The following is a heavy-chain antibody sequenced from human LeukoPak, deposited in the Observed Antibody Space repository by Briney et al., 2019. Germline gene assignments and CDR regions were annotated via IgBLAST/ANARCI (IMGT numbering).Heavy chain of an antibody. Sequence: PGGSLRLSCAASGFTFSDYYMSWIRQAPGKGLEWVSYITNSGTTVYYADSVKGRFTISRDNAKNSLYLQMNSLRAEDTAVYYCARDLMTTALYYYYCMDVWGKGTTVTVSS. D-gene: IGHD4-17*01. CDR3: ARDLMTTALYYYYCMDV. V-gene: IGHV3-11*04. J-gene: IGHJ6*03. CDR1: GFTFSDYY. CDR2: ITNSGTTV.